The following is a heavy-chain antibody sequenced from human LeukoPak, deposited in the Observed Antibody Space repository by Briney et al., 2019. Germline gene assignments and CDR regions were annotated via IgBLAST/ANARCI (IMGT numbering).Heavy chain of an antibody. CDR2: IYSGRRT. CDR1: GFTVSSNY. J-gene: IGHJ4*02. V-gene: IGHV3-53*01. Sequence: GGSLRLSCAASGFTVSSNYMSWVRQAPGKGVEWVSIIYSGRRTYYADSVKGRFTISRDNSKSTLYLQMNSLRAEDTAVYYCARGHYYDFWSGPYYFDYWGQGTLVTVSS. D-gene: IGHD3-3*01. CDR3: ARGHYYDFWSGPYYFDY.